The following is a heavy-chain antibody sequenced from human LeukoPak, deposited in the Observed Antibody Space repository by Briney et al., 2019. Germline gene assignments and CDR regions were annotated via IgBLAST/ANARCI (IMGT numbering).Heavy chain of an antibody. CDR1: GFTFSSYS. CDR2: ISSSSSYI. J-gene: IGHJ6*03. V-gene: IGHV3-21*01. D-gene: IGHD6-19*01. CDR3: ARDPRGSSVWYVADYYYYYMDV. Sequence: GGSLRLSCAASGFTFSSYSMNWVRQAPGKGLEWVSSISSSSSYIYYADSMKGRFTISRDNAKNSLYLQMNSLRAEDTAVYYCARDPRGSSVWYVADYYYYYMDVWGKGTTVTVSS.